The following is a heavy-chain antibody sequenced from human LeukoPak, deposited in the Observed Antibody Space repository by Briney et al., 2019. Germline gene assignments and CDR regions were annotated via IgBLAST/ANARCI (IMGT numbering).Heavy chain of an antibody. CDR2: IYYSGST. CDR3: ARFTGYSSGDNWFDP. Sequence: SETLSLTCTVSGGSISSSSYFWGWIRQPPGKGLEWIGSIYYSGSTYYNPSLKSRVTISVDTSKNQFSLKLSSVTAADTAVYYCARFTGYSSGDNWFDPWGQGTLVTVSS. CDR1: GGSISSSSYF. J-gene: IGHJ5*02. V-gene: IGHV4-39*01. D-gene: IGHD6-19*01.